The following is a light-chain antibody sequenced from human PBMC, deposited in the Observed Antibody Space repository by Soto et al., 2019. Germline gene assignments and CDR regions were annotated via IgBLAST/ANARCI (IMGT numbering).Light chain of an antibody. CDR3: LMYMGSAMNWV. Sequence: QAVVTQEPSFSVSPGGTITLTCGFISGSVSTSNNPSWYQQTPGQTPRTLIYSTNTRASGVPDRFSGSILGNKAALTITGAQADDESDYYCLMYMGSAMNWVFGGGTKVTVL. CDR1: SGSVSTSNN. J-gene: IGLJ3*02. CDR2: STN. V-gene: IGLV8-61*01.